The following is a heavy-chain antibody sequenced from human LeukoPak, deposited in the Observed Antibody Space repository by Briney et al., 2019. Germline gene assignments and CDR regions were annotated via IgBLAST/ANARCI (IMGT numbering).Heavy chain of an antibody. CDR2: INPNSGGT. J-gene: IGHJ4*02. V-gene: IGHV1-2*02. CDR1: GYTFTGYY. CDR3: ARGGTEVEWLLGGVVDY. Sequence: ASVKVSCKASGYTFTGYYMHWVRQAPGQGLEWMGWINPNSGGTNYAQKFQGRVTMTRDTSISTAYMELSRLRSDDTAVYYCARGGTEVEWLLGGVVDYWGQGTLVTVSS. D-gene: IGHD3-3*01.